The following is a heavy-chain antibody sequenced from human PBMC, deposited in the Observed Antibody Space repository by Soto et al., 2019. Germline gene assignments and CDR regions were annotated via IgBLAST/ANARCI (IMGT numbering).Heavy chain of an antibody. J-gene: IGHJ2*01. CDR2: ISGSGGST. D-gene: IGHD6-19*01. CDR3: AKDRYSSGWYRYWYFDL. V-gene: IGHV3-23*01. CDR1: GFTFSSYA. Sequence: EVQLLESGGGLVQPGGSLRLSCAASGFTFSSYAMSWVRQAPGKGLEWVSAISGSGGSTYYADSVKGRFTISRDNSKNTLYLKMNSLRAEDTAVYYCAKDRYSSGWYRYWYFDLWGRGTLVTVSS.